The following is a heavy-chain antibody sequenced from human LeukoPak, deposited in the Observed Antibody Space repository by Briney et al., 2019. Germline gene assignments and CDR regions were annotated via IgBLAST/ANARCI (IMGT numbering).Heavy chain of an antibody. CDR1: GYTFTSYY. Sequence: ASVTVSCKASGYTFTSYYMHWVRQAPGQGLEWMGMINPSGGSTSYVQKFQGRVTMTRDTSTSTVYMDLSSLRSEDTAVYYCARSSKLPHQTTAWYWFDPWGQGTLVTVSS. CDR2: INPSGGST. J-gene: IGHJ5*02. D-gene: IGHD4-17*01. CDR3: ARSSKLPHQTTAWYWFDP. V-gene: IGHV1-46*01.